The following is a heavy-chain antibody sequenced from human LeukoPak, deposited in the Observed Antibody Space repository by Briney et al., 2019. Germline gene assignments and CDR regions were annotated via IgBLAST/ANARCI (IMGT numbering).Heavy chain of an antibody. CDR2: IGWNSGSI. D-gene: IGHD3-10*01. CDR3: ARDGVTMVRGVKVLDYYYYYMDV. CDR1: GFTFNDYA. V-gene: IGHV3-9*01. Sequence: GGSLRLSCAASGFTFNDYAMHWIRQAPGKGLEWVSGIGWNSGSIGYADSVKGRFTISRDNAKNSLYLQMNSLRAEDTAVYYCARDGVTMVRGVKVLDYYYYYMDVWGKGTTVTISS. J-gene: IGHJ6*03.